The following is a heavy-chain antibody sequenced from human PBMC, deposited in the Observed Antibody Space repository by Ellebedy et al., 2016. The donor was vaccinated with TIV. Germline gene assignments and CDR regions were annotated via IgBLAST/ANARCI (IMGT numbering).Heavy chain of an antibody. D-gene: IGHD3-3*01. CDR2: IDWDDDK. CDR3: ARIQIFGVDVYRAGNWFDP. Sequence: SGPTLVKPTQTLTLTCTFSGFSLSTSGMCVSWIRQPPGKALEWLARIDWDDDKYYSTSLKTRLTISKDTSKNQVVLTMTNMDPVDTATYYCARIQIFGVDVYRAGNWFDPWGQGTLVTVSS. V-gene: IGHV2-70*11. CDR1: GFSLSTSGMC. J-gene: IGHJ5*02.